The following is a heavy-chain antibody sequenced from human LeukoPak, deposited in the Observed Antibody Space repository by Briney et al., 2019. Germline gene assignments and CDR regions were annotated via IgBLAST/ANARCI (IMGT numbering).Heavy chain of an antibody. D-gene: IGHD2-2*01. CDR2: IIPILGIA. J-gene: IGHJ4*02. V-gene: IGHV1-69*04. Sequence: GASVKVSCKASGGTFSSYTISWVRQAPGQGLEWMGRIIPILGIANYAQKSQGRVTITADKSTSTAYMELSSLRSEDTAVYYCARDLGYCSSTSCDHDYWGQGTLVTVSS. CDR1: GGTFSSYT. CDR3: ARDLGYCSSTSCDHDY.